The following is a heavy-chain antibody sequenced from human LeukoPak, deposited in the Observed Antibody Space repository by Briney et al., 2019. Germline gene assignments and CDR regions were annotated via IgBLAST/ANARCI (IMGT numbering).Heavy chain of an antibody. CDR2: INPNSGGT. CDR3: ASDAPITIFGVVIMNN. D-gene: IGHD3-3*01. V-gene: IGHV1-2*02. J-gene: IGHJ4*02. CDR1: GYTFTGYY. Sequence: ASVKVSCKASGYTFTGYYMHWVRQAPGQGLEWMGWINPNSGGTNYAQKFQGRVTMTRDTSISTAYMELSRLRSDDTAVYYCASDAPITIFGVVIMNNWGQGTLVTVSS.